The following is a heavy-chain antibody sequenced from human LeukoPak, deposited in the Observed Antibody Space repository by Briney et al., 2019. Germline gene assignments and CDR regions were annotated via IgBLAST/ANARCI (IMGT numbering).Heavy chain of an antibody. CDR1: GDSVSSIDYY. Sequence: PSETLSLTCTVSGDSVSSIDYYWSWIRQPAGKGLEWIGHVYTSGSTAYNPSLESRVSISLDESKNQFSLKLTSVTAADTAVYYCARERFLQLLPHDGFDIWGQGALVTVSS. CDR2: VYTSGST. J-gene: IGHJ3*02. CDR3: ARERFLQLLPHDGFDI. V-gene: IGHV4-61*09. D-gene: IGHD3-10*01.